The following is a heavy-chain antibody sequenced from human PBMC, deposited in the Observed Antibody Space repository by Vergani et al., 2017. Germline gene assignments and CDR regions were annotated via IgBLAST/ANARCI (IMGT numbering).Heavy chain of an antibody. J-gene: IGHJ3*02. CDR1: GFTFSSYS. CDR2: ISSSSSYI. CDR3: ARDSSSSRGRAFDI. D-gene: IGHD6-6*01. V-gene: IGHV3-21*01. Sequence: EVQLVESGGGLVKPGGSLRLSCAASGFTFSSYSMNWVRQAPGKGLEWVSSISSSSSYIYYADSVKGRFTISRDNAKNSLYLQMNSLRAEDTAVYYCARDSSSSRGRAFDIWGQGTMVTVSS.